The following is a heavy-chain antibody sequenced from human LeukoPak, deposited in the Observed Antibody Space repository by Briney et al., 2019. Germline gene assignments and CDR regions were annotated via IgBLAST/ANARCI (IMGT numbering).Heavy chain of an antibody. Sequence: PGGSLRLSCAASGFTFTNAWMNWVRQAPGKGLEWVGRIKSKADGETIDYAAPVKGRFAFSRDDSKNMLYLQMNSLKSEDTAVYYCSTLTSRGLSDSWGQGTLVTVSS. V-gene: IGHV3-15*07. CDR2: IKSKADGETI. CDR1: GFTFTNAW. D-gene: IGHD1-20*01. J-gene: IGHJ4*02. CDR3: STLTSRGLSDS.